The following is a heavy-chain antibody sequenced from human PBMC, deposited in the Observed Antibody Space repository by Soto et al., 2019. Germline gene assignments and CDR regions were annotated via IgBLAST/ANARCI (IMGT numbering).Heavy chain of an antibody. Sequence: QVQLQESGPGLVKPSQTLSLTCTVSGGSISSGGYYWICIRQHPGKGLERIGYIYYSGPTYYNPSIQSRVTISVDTSNNQFSLKLSSVTAADTTVYYCARPPDYWGKGTLGTVSS. CDR1: GGSISSGGYY. J-gene: IGHJ4*02. CDR3: ARPPDY. V-gene: IGHV4-31*03. CDR2: IYYSGPT.